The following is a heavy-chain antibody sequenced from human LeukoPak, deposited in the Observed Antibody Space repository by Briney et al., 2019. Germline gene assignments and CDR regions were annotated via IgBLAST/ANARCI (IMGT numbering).Heavy chain of an antibody. CDR1: GFTFSSYS. CDR3: AKESRSSGSYPD. V-gene: IGHV3-21*01. CDR2: ISSSSSYI. D-gene: IGHD3-10*01. Sequence: GGSLRLSCAASGFTFSSYSMNWVRQAPGKGLEWVSSISSSSSYIYYADSVKGRFTISRDNAKNSLYLQMNSLRAEDTAVYYCAKESRSSGSYPDWGQGTLVTVSS. J-gene: IGHJ4*02.